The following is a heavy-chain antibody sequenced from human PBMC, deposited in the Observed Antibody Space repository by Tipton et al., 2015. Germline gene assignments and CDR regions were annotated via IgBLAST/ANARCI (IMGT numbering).Heavy chain of an antibody. CDR1: GPSISSGYQ. D-gene: IGHD3-9*01. CDR2: VYNTGTT. V-gene: IGHV4-38-2*01. J-gene: IGHJ4*01. Sequence: GLVKPSETLSLNCDVSGPSISSGYQWGWIRQPPGKGLEWIGNVYNTGTTYHNPSLKSRVTISVSTSKNQFSLRLSSVTAADTAVYYCVRVLLTGYYFFDYWGHGTRVTVSS. CDR3: VRVLLTGYYFFDY.